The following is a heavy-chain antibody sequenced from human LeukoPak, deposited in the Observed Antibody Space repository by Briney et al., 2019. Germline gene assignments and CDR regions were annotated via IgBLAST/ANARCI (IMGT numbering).Heavy chain of an antibody. V-gene: IGHV3-33*01. CDR3: ATPVHDASLDY. J-gene: IGHJ4*02. D-gene: IGHD2-2*01. Sequence: PGGSLIPSCAASGFTFSSYGMHWVRQAPGKGLEWVAVIWYDGSNKYYADSVKGRFTISRDNSKNTLYLQMNSLRAEDTAVYYCATPVHDASLDYWGQGTLVTVSS. CDR2: IWYDGSNK. CDR1: GFTFSSYG.